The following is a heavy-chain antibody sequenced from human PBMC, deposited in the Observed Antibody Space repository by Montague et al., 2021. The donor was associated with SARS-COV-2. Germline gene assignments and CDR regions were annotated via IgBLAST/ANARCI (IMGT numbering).Heavy chain of an antibody. V-gene: IGHV4-31*03. CDR1: GGSISSGGYY. Sequence: TLSLTCTVSGGSISSGGYYWSWIRQHPGKGLEWIGYIYYSGSTYYNPSLKSRVTISVDTSKNQFSLKLSSVTAADTAVYYCATAVWGGWYFFDYWGQGTLVTVSS. J-gene: IGHJ4*02. CDR3: ATAVWGGWYFFDY. D-gene: IGHD6-19*01. CDR2: IYYSGST.